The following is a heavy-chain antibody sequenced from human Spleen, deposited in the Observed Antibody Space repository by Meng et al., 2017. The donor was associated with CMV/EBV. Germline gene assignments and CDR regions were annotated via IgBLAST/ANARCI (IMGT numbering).Heavy chain of an antibody. J-gene: IGHJ5*02. CDR3: AREYYDFWSGLGPFDP. D-gene: IGHD3-3*01. CDR2: IYYSGNT. Sequence: GSLRLSCTVSGGSIRSSNSYWGWIRQPPGKGLEWIGSIYYSGNTYYNPSLKTRVTISLDTSDNKFSLRRTSVTAADTAVYYCAREYYDFWSGLGPFDPWGQGTLVTVSS. CDR1: GGSIRSSNSY. V-gene: IGHV4-39*07.